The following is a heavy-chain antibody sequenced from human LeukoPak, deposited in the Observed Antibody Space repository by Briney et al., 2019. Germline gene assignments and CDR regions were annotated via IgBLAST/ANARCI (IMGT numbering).Heavy chain of an antibody. CDR3: AKGAKLWFGELVGYYFDY. CDR2: ISWNSGSI. Sequence: GTSLRLSCAVSGFTFSSYGMHWVRQAPGKGLEWVSGISWNSGSIGYADSVKGRFTISRDNAKNSQYLQMNSLRAEDTALYYCAKGAKLWFGELVGYYFDYWGQGTLVTVSS. D-gene: IGHD3-10*01. CDR1: GFTFSSYG. J-gene: IGHJ4*02. V-gene: IGHV3-9*01.